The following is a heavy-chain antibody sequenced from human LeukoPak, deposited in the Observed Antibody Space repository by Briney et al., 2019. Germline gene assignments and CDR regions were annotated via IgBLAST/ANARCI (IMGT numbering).Heavy chain of an antibody. CDR2: INPRGDAT. Sequence: ASVTVSCKASGNTFIGYWIHWVRQAPGQGLEWMGAINPRGDATIGAQKFQGRVTTTRDTSTSTVYIELSSLRSEDTAVYYCAREGQQLKHFDYWGQGTLVTVSS. J-gene: IGHJ4*02. V-gene: IGHV1-46*01. D-gene: IGHD1-1*01. CDR3: AREGQQLKHFDY. CDR1: GNTFIGYW.